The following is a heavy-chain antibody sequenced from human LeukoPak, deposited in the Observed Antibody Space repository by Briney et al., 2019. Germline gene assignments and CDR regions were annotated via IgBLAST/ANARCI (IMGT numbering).Heavy chain of an antibody. CDR2: IYYSGST. CDR3: ARGIYDFWSGEISYGMDV. Sequence: AETLSLTCTVSGGSISSYYWSWIRQPPGKGLEWIGYIYYSGSTNYHPPLKRRVTISVDTPKNQFSVNQSSVTAADVAVYYCARGIYDFWSGEISYGMDVWGQGTTVTVSS. D-gene: IGHD3-3*01. J-gene: IGHJ6*02. CDR1: GGSISSYY. V-gene: IGHV4-59*01.